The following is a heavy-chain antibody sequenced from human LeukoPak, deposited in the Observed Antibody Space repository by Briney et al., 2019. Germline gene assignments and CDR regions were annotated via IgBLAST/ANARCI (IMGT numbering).Heavy chain of an antibody. CDR1: GFTFSSYG. V-gene: IGHV3-23*01. D-gene: IGHD3-10*01. CDR2: ISGSGGST. CDR3: AETAVSWFGENIDY. J-gene: IGHJ4*02. Sequence: GGSLRLSCAASGFTFSSYGMSWVRQAPGKGLEWVSAISGSGGSTYYADSVKGRFTISRDSSKNALYLQMNSLRAEDTAVYYCAETAVSWFGENIDYWGQGTLVTVSS.